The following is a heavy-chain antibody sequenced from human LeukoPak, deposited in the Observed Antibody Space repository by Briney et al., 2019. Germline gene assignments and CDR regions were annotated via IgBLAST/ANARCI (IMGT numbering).Heavy chain of an antibody. Sequence: SETLSLTCTVSGGSISTYYWSWIRQPPGKGLEWIGYIYYSGSTNYNPSLRSRVTISVDTSKNQVSLRLSSVTAADTAIYYCARDFSSKNWFDTWGQGTLVTVSS. CDR2: IYYSGST. CDR3: ARDFSSKNWFDT. V-gene: IGHV4-59*12. CDR1: GGSISTYY. J-gene: IGHJ5*02. D-gene: IGHD2/OR15-2a*01.